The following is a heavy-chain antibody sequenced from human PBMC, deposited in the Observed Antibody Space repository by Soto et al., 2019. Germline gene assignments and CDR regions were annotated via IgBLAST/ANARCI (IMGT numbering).Heavy chain of an antibody. CDR1: GYTLTELS. CDR3: VNMVRGVISSDWFDP. J-gene: IGHJ5*02. D-gene: IGHD3-10*01. Sequence: ASVKVSCKVSGYTLTELSMHWVRQAPGKGLEWMGGFDPEDGETIYAQKFQGRVTMTEDTSTDTAYMELSSLRSEDTAVYYCVNMVRGVISSDWFDPWGQGTLVTVSS. V-gene: IGHV1-24*01. CDR2: FDPEDGET.